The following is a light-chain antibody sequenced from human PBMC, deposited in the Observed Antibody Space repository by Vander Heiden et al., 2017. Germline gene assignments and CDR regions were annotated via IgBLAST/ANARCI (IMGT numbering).Light chain of an antibody. CDR3: QSYDTNLSGYWV. CDR1: SYNIGAGYD. Sequence: QSVLTQSPSVSGAPRQRVTISCTGSSYNIGAGYDVHWYQQLPRTAPKLLIYDNNNRPSGVPDRFSGSKSGTSASLAITGLQAEDEADYYCQSYDTNLSGYWVFGGGTKLTVL. CDR2: DNN. J-gene: IGLJ3*02. V-gene: IGLV1-40*01.